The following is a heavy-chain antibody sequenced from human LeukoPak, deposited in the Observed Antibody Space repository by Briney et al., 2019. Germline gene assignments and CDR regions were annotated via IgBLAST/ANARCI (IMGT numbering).Heavy chain of an antibody. Sequence: GESLKISCKGSGYSFTSFWIAWVCQMPGKGLEWMGIIYPGDSDTRYSPSLQGQVTISVDKSISTAYLQWSSLKASDTAMYYCARDCGGDCYSAEDAFDIWGQGTMVTVSS. CDR2: IYPGDSDT. CDR1: GYSFTSFW. V-gene: IGHV5-51*01. J-gene: IGHJ3*02. CDR3: ARDCGGDCYSAEDAFDI. D-gene: IGHD2-21*02.